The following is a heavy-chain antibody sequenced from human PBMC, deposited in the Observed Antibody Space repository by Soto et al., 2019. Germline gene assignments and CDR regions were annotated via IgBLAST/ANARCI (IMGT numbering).Heavy chain of an antibody. Sequence: EVQLVESGGGLVQPGGSLRLSCAASGFTVSSYWMSWVRQAPGKGLEWVAKIKPGGSEKYYVDSVKGRFTISRNNAKNSLDLQLGSLRAEDTAVYFCAREECSVGSCYSRGGGAFDIWGQGTMVTVSS. CDR1: GFTVSSYW. D-gene: IGHD2-15*01. CDR3: AREECSVGSCYSRGGGAFDI. J-gene: IGHJ3*02. CDR2: IKPGGSEK. V-gene: IGHV3-7*01.